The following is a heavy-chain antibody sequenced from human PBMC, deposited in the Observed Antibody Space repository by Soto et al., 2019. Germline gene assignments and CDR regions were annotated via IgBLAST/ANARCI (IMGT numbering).Heavy chain of an antibody. J-gene: IGHJ6*02. V-gene: IGHV3-30-3*01. CDR3: ASSDIYYYYGMDV. CDR1: GFTFSSYA. Sequence: QVQLVESGGGVVQPGRSLRLSCAASGFTFSSYAMHWVRQAPGKGLEWVAVKSYDGSNKYYADSVKGRFTISRDNSKNTLYLQMNSLRAEDTAVYHCASSDIYYYYGMDVWGQGTTVTVSS. CDR2: KSYDGSNK. D-gene: IGHD2-15*01.